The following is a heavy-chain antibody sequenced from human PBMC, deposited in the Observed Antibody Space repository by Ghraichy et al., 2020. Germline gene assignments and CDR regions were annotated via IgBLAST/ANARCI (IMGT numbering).Heavy chain of an antibody. CDR3: AKDPGLEDVLMVYAIRGTEVEYFDY. CDR2: ISGSGGST. CDR1: GFTFSSYA. Sequence: GGSLRLSCAASGFTFSSYAMSWVRQAPGKGLEWVSAISGSGGSTYYADSVKGRFTISRDNSKNTLYLQMNSLRAEDTAVYYCAKDPGLEDVLMVYAIRGTEVEYFDYWGQGTLVTVSS. J-gene: IGHJ4*02. D-gene: IGHD2-8*01. V-gene: IGHV3-23*01.